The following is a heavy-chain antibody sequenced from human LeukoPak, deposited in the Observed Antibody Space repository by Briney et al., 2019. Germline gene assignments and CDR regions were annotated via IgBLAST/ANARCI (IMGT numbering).Heavy chain of an antibody. CDR2: IIPIFGTA. V-gene: IGHV1-69*05. D-gene: IGHD3-22*01. Sequence: GASVKVSCKASGGTFSSYAISWVRQAPGQGLEWMGRIIPIFGTANYAQKFQGRVTITTDESTSTAYMELSSLRSEDTALYYCARRGDSSGYYYIGSAFDIWGQGTMVTVSS. J-gene: IGHJ3*02. CDR1: GGTFSSYA. CDR3: ARRGDSSGYYYIGSAFDI.